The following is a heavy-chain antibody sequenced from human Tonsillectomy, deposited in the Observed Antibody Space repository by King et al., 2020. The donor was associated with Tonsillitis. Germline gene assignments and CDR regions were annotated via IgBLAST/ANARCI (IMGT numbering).Heavy chain of an antibody. CDR1: GFTFSDHY. CDR2: TRNKANSYTT. V-gene: IGHV3-72*01. D-gene: IGHD3-10*01. Sequence: VQLVESGGGLVQPGGSLRLSCAASGFTFSDHYMDWVRQAPGKGLEWVGRTRNKANSYTTEYAASVKGRFTISRDDSKNSLYLQMNSLKTEDTALYYCARGKITMVRGVIALYYFAYWGQGTLVTVSS. J-gene: IGHJ4*02. CDR3: ARGKITMVRGVIALYYFAY.